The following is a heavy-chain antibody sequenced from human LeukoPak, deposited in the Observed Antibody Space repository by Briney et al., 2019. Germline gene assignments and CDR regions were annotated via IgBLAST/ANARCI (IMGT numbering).Heavy chain of an antibody. CDR2: ISGSGGST. CDR3: AKDRRLGRMVVATDY. Sequence: PGGSLRLSCAASGFTFSSYAMSWVRQAPGKGLEWVSVISGSGGSTYYADSVKGRFTISRDKSKNTLYLQMNSLRAEDTAVYYCAKDRRLGRMVVATDYWGQGTLVAVSS. V-gene: IGHV3-23*01. J-gene: IGHJ4*02. CDR1: GFTFSSYA. D-gene: IGHD2-15*01.